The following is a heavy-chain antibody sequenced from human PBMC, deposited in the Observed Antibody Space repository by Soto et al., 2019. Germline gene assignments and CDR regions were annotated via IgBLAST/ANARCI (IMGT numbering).Heavy chain of an antibody. CDR2: VNHSGST. V-gene: IGHV4-34*01. CDR3: ARVGVVPAAPRLRWFDP. CDR1: GGSFSGYY. Sequence: PSETLSLTCAVYGGSFSGYYWTWIRQSPEKGLEWIGEVNHSGSTNYNPSLKSRVTISVDTSKNQFSLKLSSVTAADTAVYYCARVGVVPAAPRLRWFDPWGQGTLVTVSS. J-gene: IGHJ5*02. D-gene: IGHD2-2*01.